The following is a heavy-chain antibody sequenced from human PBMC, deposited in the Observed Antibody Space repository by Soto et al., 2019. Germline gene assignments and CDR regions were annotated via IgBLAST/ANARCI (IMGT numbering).Heavy chain of an antibody. D-gene: IGHD3-3*01. J-gene: IGHJ6*03. CDR1: GGSISSYY. CDR2: IYYSGST. Sequence: SETLSLTCTVSGGSISSYYWSWIRQPPGKGLEWIGYIYYSGSTNYNPSLKSRVTISVDTSKNQFSLKLSSVTAADTAVYYCARAETYYDFWSGYSGAYYYYMDVWGKGTTVTVS. CDR3: ARAETYYDFWSGYSGAYYYYMDV. V-gene: IGHV4-59*01.